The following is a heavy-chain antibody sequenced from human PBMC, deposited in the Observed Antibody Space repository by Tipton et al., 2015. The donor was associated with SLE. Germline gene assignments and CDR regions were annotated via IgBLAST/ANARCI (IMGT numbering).Heavy chain of an antibody. Sequence: SLRLSCAASGFTFSSHSMNWVRQAPGKGLVWVSRINSDGSSTSYADSVKGRFTISRDNAKNTLYLQMNSLRAEDTAVCYCARGGYGSGSYNGLEYWGRGTLVTVSS. V-gene: IGHV3-74*01. CDR2: INSDGSST. CDR1: GFTFSSHS. D-gene: IGHD3-10*01. CDR3: ARGGYGSGSYNGLEY. J-gene: IGHJ4*02.